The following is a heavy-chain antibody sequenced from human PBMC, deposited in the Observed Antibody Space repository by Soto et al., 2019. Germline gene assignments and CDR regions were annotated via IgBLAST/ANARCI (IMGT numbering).Heavy chain of an antibody. J-gene: IGHJ6*02. Sequence: SETLSLTCTVPGGSISSYYWSWIRQPPGKGLEWIGYIYYSGSTNYNPSLKSRVTISVDTSKNQFSLKLSSVTAADTAVYYCARDSGGSGSYRPYYYYGMDVWGQGTTVTVSS. CDR1: GGSISSYY. CDR3: ARDSGGSGSYRPYYYYGMDV. CDR2: IYYSGST. D-gene: IGHD3-10*01. V-gene: IGHV4-59*01.